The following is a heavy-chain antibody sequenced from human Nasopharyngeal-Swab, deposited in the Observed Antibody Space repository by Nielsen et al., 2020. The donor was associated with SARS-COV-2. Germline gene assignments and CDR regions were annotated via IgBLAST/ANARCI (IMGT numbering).Heavy chain of an antibody. CDR2: IWYDGSNK. CDR3: ARGVMVQGVNGYYYGMDV. J-gene: IGHJ6*02. CDR1: GFTFSSYG. Sequence: GGSLRLSCAASGFTFSSYGMHWVRQAPGKGLEWVAVIWYDGSNKYYADSVKGRFTISRDNSKNTLYLQMNSLRAEDTAVYYCARGVMVQGVNGYYYGMDVWGQGTTVTVSS. D-gene: IGHD3-10*01. V-gene: IGHV3-33*01.